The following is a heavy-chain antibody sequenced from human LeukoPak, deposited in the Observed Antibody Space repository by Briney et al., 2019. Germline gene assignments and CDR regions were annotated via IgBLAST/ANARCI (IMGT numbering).Heavy chain of an antibody. J-gene: IGHJ5*02. CDR1: GYTFTSYD. CDR2: MNPNSGNT. CDR3: ARGVGGSRLELRRTGWFDP. V-gene: IGHV1-8*03. Sequence: ASVKVSCKASGYTFTSYDINWVRQATGQGLEWMGWMNPNSGNTGYAQKFQGRVTITRNTSISTAYMELSSLRSEDTAVYYCARGVGGSRLELRRTGWFDPWGQGTLVTVSS. D-gene: IGHD1-7*01.